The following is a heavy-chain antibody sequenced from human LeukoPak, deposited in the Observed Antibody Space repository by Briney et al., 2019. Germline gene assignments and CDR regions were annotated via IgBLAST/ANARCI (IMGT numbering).Heavy chain of an antibody. CDR1: GYTSTSYY. D-gene: IGHD3-16*02. J-gene: IGHJ3*02. Sequence: GASVKVSCKASGYTSTSYYMHWVRQAPGQGLEWMGIINPSDGSTSYAQKFQGRVTMTRDTSTSTVYMELSSLRSEDTAVYYCARESFWGSYRYSPFGAFDIWGQGTMVTVSS. CDR3: ARESFWGSYRYSPFGAFDI. CDR2: INPSDGST. V-gene: IGHV1-46*01.